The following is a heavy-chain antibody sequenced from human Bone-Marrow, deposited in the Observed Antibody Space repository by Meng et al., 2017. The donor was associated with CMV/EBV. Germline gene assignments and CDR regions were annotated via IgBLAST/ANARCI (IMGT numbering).Heavy chain of an antibody. V-gene: IGHV4-39*07. D-gene: IGHD3-3*01. CDR1: GGSISSSSYY. CDR3: ARGYYDFWSGYYNMYYFDY. J-gene: IGHJ4*02. CDR2: IYYSGST. Sequence: SETLSLTGTVSGGSISSSSYYWGWIRQPPGKGLEWIGSIYYSGSTYYNPSLKSRVTISVDTSKNQFSLKLSSVTAADTAVYYCARGYYDFWSGYYNMYYFDYWGQGTLVTVSS.